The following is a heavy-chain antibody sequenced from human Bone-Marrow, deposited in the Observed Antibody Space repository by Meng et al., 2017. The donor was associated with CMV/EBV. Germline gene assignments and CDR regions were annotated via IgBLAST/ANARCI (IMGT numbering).Heavy chain of an antibody. CDR2: ISYDGSNK. D-gene: IGHD3-16*01. J-gene: IGHJ6*02. CDR1: GFTFSSYA. CDR3: ASPGGSLYSYCMDV. Sequence: GGSLRLSCAASGFTFSSYAMHWVRQAPGKGLEWVAVISYDGSNKYYADSVKGRFNISRENSKNTLYLKMNSLRAEATAVYYSASPGGSLYSYCMDVWGQGTTVTVSS. V-gene: IGHV3-30*04.